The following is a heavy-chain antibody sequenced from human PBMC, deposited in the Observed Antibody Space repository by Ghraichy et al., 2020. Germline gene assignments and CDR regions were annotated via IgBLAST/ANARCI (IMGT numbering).Heavy chain of an antibody. Sequence: GGSLRLSCAASGFTFSSYSMSWVRQAPGKGLEWVSAISGSGGSTYYADSVNGRFTISRDNSKNTLYLQMNSLRAEDTAVYYCAKGVNWNDEFFDYWGQGTMVTVSS. CDR3: AKGVNWNDEFFDY. D-gene: IGHD1-1*01. CDR2: ISGSGGST. J-gene: IGHJ4*02. CDR1: GFTFSSYS. V-gene: IGHV3-23*01.